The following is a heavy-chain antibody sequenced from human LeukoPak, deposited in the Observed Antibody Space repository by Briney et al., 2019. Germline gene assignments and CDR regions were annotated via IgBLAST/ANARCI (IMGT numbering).Heavy chain of an antibody. CDR2: IKQDGSEK. J-gene: IGHJ4*02. V-gene: IGHV3-7*01. D-gene: IGHD6-19*01. CDR1: GFTFSSFW. CDR3: ARDTSSAWYGLIDY. Sequence: GGSLRLSCAASGFTFSSFWMGWVRQAPGKGLEWVATIKQDGSEKYSVDSVKGRFTISRDNAKNSLYLQMNSLRAEDTAVYFSARDTSSAWYGLIDYWGQGSLVTVSS.